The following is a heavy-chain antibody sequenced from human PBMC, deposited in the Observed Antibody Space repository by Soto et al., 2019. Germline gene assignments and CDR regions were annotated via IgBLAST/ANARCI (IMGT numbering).Heavy chain of an antibody. V-gene: IGHV4-4*07. CDR2: IYTSGST. CDR3: ARVRYYYDSSGYPNWFDP. CDR1: CGSISSYY. Sequence: SETLSRTCTVSCGSISSYYWSCIRQPSWEGLEWVVRIYTSGSTTYNPSLKSRVTMSVDTSKNQFSLKLSSVTAADKAVYYCARVRYYYDSSGYPNWFDPWGQGTLVTV. J-gene: IGHJ5*02. D-gene: IGHD3-22*01.